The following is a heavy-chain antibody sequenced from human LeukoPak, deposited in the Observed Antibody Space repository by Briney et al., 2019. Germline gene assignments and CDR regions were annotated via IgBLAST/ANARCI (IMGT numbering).Heavy chain of an antibody. Sequence: SQTLSLTCAISGDSVSSNSAAWNWIRQSPSIGLEWLGRTYYRSKWYNDYAVSVKTRITINADTSKNQFSLQLKSVTPEDTAVYYCARVYCSSTSCYVRDDAFDIWGQGTMVTVSS. J-gene: IGHJ3*02. D-gene: IGHD2-2*01. CDR3: ARVYCSSTSCYVRDDAFDI. CDR2: TYYRSKWYN. CDR1: GDSVSSNSAA. V-gene: IGHV6-1*01.